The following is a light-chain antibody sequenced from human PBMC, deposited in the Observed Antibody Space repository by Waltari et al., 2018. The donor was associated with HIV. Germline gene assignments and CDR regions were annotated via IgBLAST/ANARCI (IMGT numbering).Light chain of an antibody. V-gene: IGLV2-23*02. CDR1: SSDLGSYDL. CDR2: EVS. CDR3: CSYASGSTFV. J-gene: IGLJ1*01. Sequence: QSALTQPASVSGSPGQSITISCTGTSSDLGSYDLVSWHQQHPGKPPKVMIYEVSKRSSGVSNRFSGSKAGNTASLIISGLQAEDEADYYCCSYASGSTFVVGTGTKVTVL.